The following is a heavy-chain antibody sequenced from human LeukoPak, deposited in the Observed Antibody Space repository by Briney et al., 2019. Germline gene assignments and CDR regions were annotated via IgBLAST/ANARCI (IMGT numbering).Heavy chain of an antibody. CDR3: AKPPPVYSSSWLGYYFDY. CDR1: GFTFSSYA. J-gene: IGHJ4*02. V-gene: IGHV3-23*01. Sequence: GGPLRLFCAASGFTFSSYAMSWVRQAPAKGLEWVSAISGRGGSTYYADTENGRFTISRDNSKNTLYLQMNSLRAEDTAVYYCAKPPPVYSSSWLGYYFDYWGQGTLVTVFS. CDR2: ISGRGGST. D-gene: IGHD6-13*01.